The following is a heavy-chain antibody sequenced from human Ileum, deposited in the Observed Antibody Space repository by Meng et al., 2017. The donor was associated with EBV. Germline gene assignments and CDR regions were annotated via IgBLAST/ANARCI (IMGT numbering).Heavy chain of an antibody. V-gene: IGHV3-11*01. CDR3: AGRNNWFDP. D-gene: IGHD1-14*01. CDR1: GFTFSDYS. CDR2: IGLSADAI. J-gene: IGHJ5*02. Sequence: QLVGSGVCLVKPGGSLRLSFAASGFTFSDYSLSWIRQAPGKGLQVIASIGLSADAIYYADSVKGRFTISRDNANNSLYLQMNNLRVDETAVYYCAGRNNWFDPWGQGTLVTVSS.